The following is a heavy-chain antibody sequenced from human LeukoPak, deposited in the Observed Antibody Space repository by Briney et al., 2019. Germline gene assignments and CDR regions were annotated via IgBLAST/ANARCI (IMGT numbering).Heavy chain of an antibody. V-gene: IGHV4-59*01. D-gene: IGHD5-24*01. CDR3: ARATDGYNSVWLSDDHAIDY. Sequence: PSETLSLTCTVSGGSISSYYWSWIRQPPGKGLEWIGYIYYSGSTNYNPSLKSRVTISVDTSKNQFSLKLSSVTAADTAVYYCARATDGYNSVWLSDDHAIDYWGQGTLVTVSS. CDR2: IYYSGST. CDR1: GGSISSYY. J-gene: IGHJ4*02.